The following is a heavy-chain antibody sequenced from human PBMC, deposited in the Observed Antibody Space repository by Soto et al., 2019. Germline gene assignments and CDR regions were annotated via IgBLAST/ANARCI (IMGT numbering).Heavy chain of an antibody. Sequence: SETLSLTCTISGGSISSGDYYWSWIRQPPGKGLEWIGYIYYSGSTYYNPSPKSRVTISVDTSKNQFSLKLSSVTAADTAVYYCARVQIAAAAAGNWFDPWGQGTLVTVSS. CDR3: ARVQIAAAAAGNWFDP. CDR1: GGSISSGDYY. V-gene: IGHV4-30-4*01. D-gene: IGHD6-13*01. CDR2: IYYSGST. J-gene: IGHJ5*02.